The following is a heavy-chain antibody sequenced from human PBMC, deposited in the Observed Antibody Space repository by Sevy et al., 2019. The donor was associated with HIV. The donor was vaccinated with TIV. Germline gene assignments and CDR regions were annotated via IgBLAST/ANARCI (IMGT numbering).Heavy chain of an antibody. Sequence: ASVKVSCKASGYTFTSYAMNWVRQAPGQGLEWMGWINTNTGHPTYAQGFTGRFVFSLDTSVSTAYLQISSLKAEDTAVYYCARDSVLQYYYSSGYFGYYGMDVWGQGTTVTVSS. CDR3: ARDSVLQYYYSSGYFGYYGMDV. D-gene: IGHD3-22*01. V-gene: IGHV7-4-1*02. CDR1: GYTFTSYA. CDR2: INTNTGHP. J-gene: IGHJ6*02.